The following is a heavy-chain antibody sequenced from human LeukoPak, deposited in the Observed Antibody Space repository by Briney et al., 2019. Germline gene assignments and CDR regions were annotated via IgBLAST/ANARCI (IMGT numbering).Heavy chain of an antibody. CDR2: IYTSGST. CDR1: GGSINSY. CDR3: ARGVYSGYENYYYYMDV. J-gene: IGHJ6*03. Sequence: SETLSLTCTVSGGSINSYWSWIRQPAGKGLEWIGRIYTSGSTNYNPSLKSRVTMSVDTSKNQFSLKLSSVTAADTAVYYCARGVYSGYENYYYYMDVWGKGTTVTISS. D-gene: IGHD5-12*01. V-gene: IGHV4-4*07.